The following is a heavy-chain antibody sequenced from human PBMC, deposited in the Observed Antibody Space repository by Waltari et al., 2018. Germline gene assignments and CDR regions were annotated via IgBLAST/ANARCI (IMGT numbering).Heavy chain of an antibody. CDR1: GGSIRSSSYY. V-gene: IGHV4-39*01. CDR2: IYYSGST. D-gene: IGHD6-6*01. Sequence: QLQLQESGPGLVKPSETLSLTCTVSGGSIRSSSYYWGWIRQPPGKGLEWIGSIYYSGSTYYNPSLKSRVTISVDTSKNQFSLKLSSVTAADTAVFYCAREDSSSPLNNWGQGTLVTVSS. CDR3: AREDSSSPLNN. J-gene: IGHJ4*02.